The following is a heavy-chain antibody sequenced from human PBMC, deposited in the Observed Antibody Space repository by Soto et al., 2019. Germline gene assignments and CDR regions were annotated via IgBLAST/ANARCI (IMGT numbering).Heavy chain of an antibody. V-gene: IGHV4-61*01. CDR1: GDSVRRGSSF. Sequence: QVQLQESGPGLVKPSETLSLTCSVSGDSVRRGSSFWSWVRRPPGKGLELIGNIHNIGATDYNPSLTSRASISIDMSKNRTSLILHAMTAADTAVYYCARDRGDWELLGYWGQGTLVTVSS. J-gene: IGHJ4*02. D-gene: IGHD3-10*01. CDR3: ARDRGDWELLGY. CDR2: IHNIGAT.